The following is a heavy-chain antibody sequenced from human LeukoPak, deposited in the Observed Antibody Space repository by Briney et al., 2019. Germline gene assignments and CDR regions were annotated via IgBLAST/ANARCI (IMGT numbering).Heavy chain of an antibody. CDR1: GFTFSSYG. CDR3: ARGRPHGNDC. J-gene: IGHJ4*02. D-gene: IGHD4-23*01. V-gene: IGHV3-30*03. Sequence: GGSLRLSCAASGFTFSSYGMNWVRQAPGKGLEWVAVISYDGSNKYYADSVKGRFTISRDNSKNTLYLQMNSLRVEDTAVYYCARGRPHGNDCWGQGTLVTVSS. CDR2: ISYDGSNK.